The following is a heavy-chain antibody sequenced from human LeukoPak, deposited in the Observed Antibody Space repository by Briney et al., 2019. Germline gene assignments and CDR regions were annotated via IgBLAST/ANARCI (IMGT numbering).Heavy chain of an antibody. CDR1: GAPLRHYY. Sequence: SETLALTCTVSGAPLRHYYWSWIRQPPAKGLEGIGYIYLSGITNYNPTLKSRVTISVDTSKNQFSLRLSSVTAADTAVYYCARDLYSAYDFSYYGLDVWGQGTTVTVSS. CDR2: IYLSGIT. CDR3: ARDLYSAYDFSYYGLDV. D-gene: IGHD5-12*01. V-gene: IGHV4-59*01. J-gene: IGHJ6*02.